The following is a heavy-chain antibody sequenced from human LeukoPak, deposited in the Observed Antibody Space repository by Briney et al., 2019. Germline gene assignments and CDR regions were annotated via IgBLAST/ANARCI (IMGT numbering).Heavy chain of an antibody. CDR1: GFTFSSYA. V-gene: IGHV3-7*01. CDR2: IKQDGSEK. J-gene: IGHJ6*03. CDR3: ARVQQQLVGDYYYYYYMDV. Sequence: GGSPRLSCAASGFTFSSYAMSWVRQAPGKGLEWVANIKQDGSEKYYVDSVKGRFTISRDNAKNSLYPQMNSLRAEDTAVYYCARVQQQLVGDYYYYYYMDVWGKGTTVTISS. D-gene: IGHD6-13*01.